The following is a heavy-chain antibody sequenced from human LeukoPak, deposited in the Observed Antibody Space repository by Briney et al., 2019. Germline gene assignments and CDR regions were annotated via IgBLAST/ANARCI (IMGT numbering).Heavy chain of an antibody. J-gene: IGHJ4*02. Sequence: GGSRRPSCAASAFTFSSYWMHWVRQAPGKGLVWVSLINSDGRSTNYAGSVKGRFPISRDNAKNTLYLQMNTPRAEDTAVYYCVRSNYFDYWGQGTLVTVSS. CDR3: VRSNYFDY. CDR2: INSDGRST. CDR1: AFTFSSYW. V-gene: IGHV3-74*01.